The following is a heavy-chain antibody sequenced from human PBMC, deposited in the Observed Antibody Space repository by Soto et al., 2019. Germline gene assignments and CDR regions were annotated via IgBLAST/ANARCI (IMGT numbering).Heavy chain of an antibody. CDR3: ARYYYDSSGYYYEHYYYGMDV. CDR2: IIPIFGTA. Sequence: SVKVSCKASGGTFSSYAISWVRQAPGQGLEWMGGIIPIFGTANYAQKFQGRVTITADESTSTAYMELSSLRSEDTAVYYCARYYYDSSGYYYEHYYYGMDVWGQGTTVTVSS. D-gene: IGHD3-22*01. J-gene: IGHJ6*02. V-gene: IGHV1-69*13. CDR1: GGTFSSYA.